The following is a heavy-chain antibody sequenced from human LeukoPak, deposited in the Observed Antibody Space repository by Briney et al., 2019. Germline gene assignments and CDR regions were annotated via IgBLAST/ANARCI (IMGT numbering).Heavy chain of an antibody. CDR2: IYYSGSA. J-gene: IGHJ6*02. CDR1: GGSISSSSYY. Sequence: PSETLSLTCTVSGGSISSSSYYWGWIRPPPGKGLERIGSIYYSGSAYYNPSLNSRVTISVYTSKNQFSLKLSSVTAADTAVYYCARIRRDYYGMDVWGQGTTVTVSS. V-gene: IGHV4-39*01. CDR3: ARIRRDYYGMDV.